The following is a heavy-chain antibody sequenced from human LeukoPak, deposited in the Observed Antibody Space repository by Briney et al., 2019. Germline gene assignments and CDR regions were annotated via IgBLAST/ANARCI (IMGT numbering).Heavy chain of an antibody. V-gene: IGHV3-23*01. CDR1: GFTFSSYA. CDR3: AKDGRYYGSGSLGDWFDP. D-gene: IGHD3-10*01. CDR2: ISGSGGST. J-gene: IGHJ5*02. Sequence: GGSLRPSCAASGFTFSSYAMSWVRQAPGKGLEWVSAISGSGGSTYYADSVKGRFTISRDNSKNTLYLQMNSLRAEDTAVYYCAKDGRYYGSGSLGDWFDPWGQGTLVTVSS.